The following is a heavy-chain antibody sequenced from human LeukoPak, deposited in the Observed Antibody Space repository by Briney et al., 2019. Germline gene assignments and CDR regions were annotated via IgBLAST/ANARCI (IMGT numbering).Heavy chain of an antibody. Sequence: PSETLSLTCTVSGGSISSNSYYWGWIRQPPGKGLEWIGSIYSSGSTYYNPSLKSRVTISVDTSKNQFSLRLSSVIAADTAVYYCANYYDSSGKYYFDYWGQGTLVTVSS. J-gene: IGHJ4*02. D-gene: IGHD3-22*01. CDR2: IYSSGST. CDR3: ANYYDSSGKYYFDY. V-gene: IGHV4-39*01. CDR1: GGSISSNSYY.